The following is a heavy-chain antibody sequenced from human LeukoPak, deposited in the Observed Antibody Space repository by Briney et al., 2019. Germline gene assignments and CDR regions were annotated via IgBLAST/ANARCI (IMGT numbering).Heavy chain of an antibody. CDR2: IAPSDFDS. D-gene: IGHD1-14*01. CDR1: GYKFTDYW. Sequence: GESLKISCQGFGYKFTDYWIGWVRQVPGKGLEWMGSIAPSDFDSRYSPSFQGQVTMSVDKSISTAYLQWTSLTASDTAIYYCYCGPNHLENWGQGTLVTVSS. CDR3: YCGPNHLEN. V-gene: IGHV5-51*01. J-gene: IGHJ4*02.